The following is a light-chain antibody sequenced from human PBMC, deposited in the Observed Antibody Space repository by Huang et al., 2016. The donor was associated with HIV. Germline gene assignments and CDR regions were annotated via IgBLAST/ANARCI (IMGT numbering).Light chain of an antibody. Sequence: DIVMTQSPDSLTVSLGERATIQCRSSQSVLYRSNSKNYLAWFQQKPGRAPRLLIYWASARESGVPDRFSGSGSGTDFTLTIDRLEAEDAAIYYCQQYYRLPQTFGQGTRVEIK. J-gene: IGKJ1*01. CDR2: WAS. V-gene: IGKV4-1*01. CDR3: QQYYRLPQT. CDR1: QSVLYRSNSKNY.